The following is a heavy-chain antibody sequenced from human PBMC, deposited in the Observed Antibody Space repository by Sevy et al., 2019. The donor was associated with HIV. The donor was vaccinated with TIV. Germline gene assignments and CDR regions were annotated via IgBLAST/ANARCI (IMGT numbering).Heavy chain of an antibody. D-gene: IGHD3-22*01. CDR3: AKKGYDSSAYYDY. Sequence: GGSLRLSCAASGFTFSSYAMSWVRQAPGKGLEWVSAISGSGGSTYYAYSVKGRFTISRDNSKNTLYLQMNSLRAEDTAVYYCAKKGYDSSAYYDYWGQGTLVTVSS. J-gene: IGHJ4*02. CDR1: GFTFSSYA. CDR2: ISGSGGST. V-gene: IGHV3-23*01.